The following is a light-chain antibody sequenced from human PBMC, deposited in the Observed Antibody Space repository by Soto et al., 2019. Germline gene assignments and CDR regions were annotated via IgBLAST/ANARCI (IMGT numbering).Light chain of an antibody. V-gene: IGKV1-12*01. CDR3: QQAHRFPVT. CDR1: PVVLTW. J-gene: IGKJ4*01. CDR2: DAS. Sequence: DSLMTQSPSFVSASVGDRVNITCRASPVVLTWLAWYQQKPGKAPKLLIRDASSLQSGVPSRYSGSGAGTYFNLSIHSLQPEVFATYYRQQAHRFPVTFGGGTKVEIK.